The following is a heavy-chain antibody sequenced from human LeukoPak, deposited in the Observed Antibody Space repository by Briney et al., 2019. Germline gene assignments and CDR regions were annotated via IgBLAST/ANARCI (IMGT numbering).Heavy chain of an antibody. V-gene: IGHV3-9*01. J-gene: IGHJ4*02. D-gene: IGHD5-18*01. CDR1: GFTFDDYG. CDR2: ISWNSGSI. CDR3: AKDAEPTYTYGKIDY. Sequence: GRSLRLSCGASGFTFDDYGMHWVRQAPGEGLEGVSGISWNSGSIGYADSVKGRFTISRDNAKNSLYLQMNSLRAEDTALYYCAKDAEPTYTYGKIDYWVQGTLVTVSS.